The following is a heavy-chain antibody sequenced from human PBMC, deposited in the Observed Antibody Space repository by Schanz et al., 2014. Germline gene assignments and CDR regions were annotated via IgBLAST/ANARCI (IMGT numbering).Heavy chain of an antibody. CDR1: GYSFTDFY. CDR2: IKPNSGDK. CDR3: ARVAYCSGGYCYSGDH. Sequence: QVRLVQSGAEVKKPGASVKVSCKASGYSFTDFYINWVRQAPGQGLEWMGRIKPNSGDKSYAQKFQGRVTMTTDTSINTAYMELSRLTSDDTAVYYCARVAYCSGGYCYSGDHWGQGTLVTVSS. D-gene: IGHD2-15*01. V-gene: IGHV1-2*06. J-gene: IGHJ4*02.